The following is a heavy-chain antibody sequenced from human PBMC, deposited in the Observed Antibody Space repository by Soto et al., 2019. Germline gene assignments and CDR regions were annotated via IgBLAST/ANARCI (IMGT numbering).Heavy chain of an antibody. Sequence: QVQLVQSGGEVKKPGASVKVSCKASGYTFNSYGIIWVRQAPGHGLEWMGWVSAFNGHTNFAQRFQGRVSMTTDTSTTTAYMELRGLTSDYTAVYYCARAHFLTGYYRLFDFWGQGALVTVSS. D-gene: IGHD3-9*01. CDR2: VSAFNGHT. J-gene: IGHJ4*02. CDR1: GYTFNSYG. V-gene: IGHV1-18*04. CDR3: ARAHFLTGYYRLFDF.